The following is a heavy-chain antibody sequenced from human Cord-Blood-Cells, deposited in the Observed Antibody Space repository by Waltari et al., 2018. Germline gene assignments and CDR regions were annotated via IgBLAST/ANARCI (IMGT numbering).Heavy chain of an antibody. J-gene: IGHJ3*02. D-gene: IGHD7-27*01. Sequence: QLQLQESGPGLVKPSETLSLTCTVSGGSISSSSYYWGWIRQPPGKGLEWSGSIYYSGSTYYNPSLKSRVTISVDTSKNQFSLKLSSVTAADTAVYYCASSTGDDAFDIWGQGTMVTVSS. CDR3: ASSTGDDAFDI. V-gene: IGHV4-39*01. CDR2: IYYSGST. CDR1: GGSISSSSYY.